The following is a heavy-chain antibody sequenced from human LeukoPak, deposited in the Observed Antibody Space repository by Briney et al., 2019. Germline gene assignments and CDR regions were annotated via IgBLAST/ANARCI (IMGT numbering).Heavy chain of an antibody. J-gene: IGHJ4*02. Sequence: ASVKVSCKTSGYTFTGSYVHWVRQAPGQGLEWMGRIDVNSGDTYLAQKFQGRVTLTRDTSISTDYLELSSLNSDDSAVYYCARLGVRSGWSYDYWGQGTLVTVSS. CDR3: ARLGVRSGWSYDY. D-gene: IGHD6-19*01. CDR2: IDVNSGDT. V-gene: IGHV1-2*06. CDR1: GYTFTGSY.